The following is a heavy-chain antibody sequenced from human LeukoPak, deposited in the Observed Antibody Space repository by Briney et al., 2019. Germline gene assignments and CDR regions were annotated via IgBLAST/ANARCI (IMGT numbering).Heavy chain of an antibody. CDR1: GFTFDDYA. CDR2: ISWNSGSI. Sequence: PGGSLRLSCAASGFTFDDYAMHWVRQAPGKGLEWVSGISWNSGSIGYANSVKGRFTISRDNAKNSLYLQMNSLRAEDTALYYCAKGRITMVRAFLDYWGQGTLVTVSS. CDR3: AKGRITMVRAFLDY. D-gene: IGHD3-10*01. J-gene: IGHJ4*02. V-gene: IGHV3-9*01.